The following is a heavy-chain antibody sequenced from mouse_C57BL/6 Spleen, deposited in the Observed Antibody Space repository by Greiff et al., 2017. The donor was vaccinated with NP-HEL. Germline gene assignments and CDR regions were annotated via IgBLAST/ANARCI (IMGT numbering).Heavy chain of an antibody. V-gene: IGHV5-17*01. Sequence: EVKVVESGGGLVKPGGSLKLSCAASGFTFSDYGMHWVRQAPEKGLEWVAYISSGSSTIYYADTVKGRFTISRANAKNTLFLQMTSLRSEDTAIYYCARPGYYGSTSYAMDYWGQGTSVTVSS. CDR1: GFTFSDYG. J-gene: IGHJ4*01. CDR3: ARPGYYGSTSYAMDY. CDR2: ISSGSSTI. D-gene: IGHD1-1*01.